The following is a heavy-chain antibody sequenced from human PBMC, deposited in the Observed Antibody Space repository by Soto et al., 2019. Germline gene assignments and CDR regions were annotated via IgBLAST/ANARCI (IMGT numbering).Heavy chain of an antibody. D-gene: IGHD3-9*01. CDR2: INHSGRT. V-gene: IGHV4-34*01. CDR3: VRGLRNYDILTGYTCYY. CDR1: GGSLSGYY. Sequence: PSETLSLTCAVYGGSLSGYYWSCIRQPSGKGLEWIGEINHSGRTNYNPSLKRRVTLSVDTSKNQFSLKLSSVTAADTAVYYCVRGLRNYDILTGYTCYYWGQGTLVTVSS. J-gene: IGHJ4*02.